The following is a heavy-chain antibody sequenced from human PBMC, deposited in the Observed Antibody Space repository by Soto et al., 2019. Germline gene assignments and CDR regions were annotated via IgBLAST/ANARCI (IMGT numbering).Heavy chain of an antibody. D-gene: IGHD2-15*01. Sequence: PGGSLRLSCVASGFTFSSYSMNWVRQAPGKGLEWVSHISSSSRTIYYADSVKGRFTISRDNAKNSLYLEMNSLRDEDTAVYSCTRDVGDYIDFWGQGTPVTVSS. CDR1: GFTFSSYS. CDR3: TRDVGDYIDF. CDR2: ISSSSRTI. V-gene: IGHV3-48*02. J-gene: IGHJ4*02.